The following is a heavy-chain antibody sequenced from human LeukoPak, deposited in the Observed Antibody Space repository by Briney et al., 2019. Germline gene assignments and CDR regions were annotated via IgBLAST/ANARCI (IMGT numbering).Heavy chain of an antibody. V-gene: IGHV3-30*18. CDR1: GFTFSSYG. D-gene: IGHD3-10*01. CDR2: ISYDGSNT. CDR3: AKPYYYSSRSYMDY. Sequence: GRSLRLSCAASGFTFSSYGMHWVRQAPGKGLEWVAVISYDGSNTYYADSVKGRFTISRDNSKNMLYLQMNSLRAEDTAVYYCAKPYYYSSRSYMDYWGQGTLVTVSS. J-gene: IGHJ4*02.